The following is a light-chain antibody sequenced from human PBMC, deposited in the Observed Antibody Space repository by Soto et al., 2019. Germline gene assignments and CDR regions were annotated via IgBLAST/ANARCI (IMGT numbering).Light chain of an antibody. CDR3: PQFNDYPLT. Sequence: DIQLTQSPSCLSASVGDRVTITCRASQAISSYLAWYQQKPGKPPKLLIYGESTLQSDVPSRYSGSGSGTEFTITVSSLQAEDSATYYCPQFNDYPLTFGGGTKVEIK. V-gene: IGKV1-9*01. CDR2: GES. J-gene: IGKJ4*01. CDR1: QAISSY.